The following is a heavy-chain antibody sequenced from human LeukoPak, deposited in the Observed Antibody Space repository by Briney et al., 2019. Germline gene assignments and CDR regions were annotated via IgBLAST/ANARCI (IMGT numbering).Heavy chain of an antibody. D-gene: IGHD2-15*01. CDR1: GFTFSTYD. J-gene: IGHJ4*02. CDR3: AKDTSGYSDY. CDR2: ISYDGTYK. Sequence: GESLKISCAASGFTFSTYDMHWVRQAPGKGLEWVAVISYDGTYKYYTDSVKGRFTISRDNSKNTLYLQMNSLRAEDTAVYFCAKDTSGYSDYWGQGTLVTVSS. V-gene: IGHV3-30*18.